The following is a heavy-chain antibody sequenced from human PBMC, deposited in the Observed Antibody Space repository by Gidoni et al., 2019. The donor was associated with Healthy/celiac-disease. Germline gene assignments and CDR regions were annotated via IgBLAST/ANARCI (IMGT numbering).Heavy chain of an antibody. Sequence: EVQLVESGGGLVKPVGSLTPPCAASGFTFRDSAMHWVRQASGKGLECVGRIRSKANSYATAYAASVKGRFTISRDDSKNTAYLQMNSLKTEDTAVYYCTARGTSSMTNVDYWGQGTLVTVSS. CDR3: TARGTSSMTNVDY. V-gene: IGHV3-73*02. D-gene: IGHD2-2*01. J-gene: IGHJ4*02. CDR2: IRSKANSYAT. CDR1: GFTFRDSA.